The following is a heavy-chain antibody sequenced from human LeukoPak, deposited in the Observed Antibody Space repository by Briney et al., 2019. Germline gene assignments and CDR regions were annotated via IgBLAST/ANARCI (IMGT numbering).Heavy chain of an antibody. V-gene: IGHV3-74*01. D-gene: IGHD1-26*01. CDR3: VRDLGGRSGH. CDR1: GFSFSGHW. CDR2: INEDGSTT. Sequence: GGSLRLSCIASGFSFSGHWMHWVRQAPGKGLVWVSRINEDGSTTNYADSVKGRSTIFRDNAKNTLYLQMNSLRAEDTAVYYCVRDLGGRSGHWGQGTLVTVSS. J-gene: IGHJ4*02.